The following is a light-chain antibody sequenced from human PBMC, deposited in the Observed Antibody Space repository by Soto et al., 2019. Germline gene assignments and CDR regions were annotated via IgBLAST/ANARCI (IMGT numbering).Light chain of an antibody. V-gene: IGKV3D-15*01. Sequence: EIVMTQSPATLSVSPGERATLSCRASQSVTISLAWYQQKPGQAPRLLIHGASTRATGIPARFSGSGSGTEFTLQISSLQAEDFAVYYRQQYNNGPWTFGQGTKVEIK. CDR1: QSVTIS. J-gene: IGKJ1*01. CDR3: QQYNNGPWT. CDR2: GAS.